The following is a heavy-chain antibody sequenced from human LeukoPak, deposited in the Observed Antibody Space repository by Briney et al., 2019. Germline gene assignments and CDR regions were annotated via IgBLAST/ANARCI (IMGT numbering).Heavy chain of an antibody. V-gene: IGHV1-69*13. J-gene: IGHJ3*02. CDR1: GGTFSSYA. CDR3: AGGGTTETNSAFDI. CDR2: IIPIFGTA. D-gene: IGHD1-7*01. Sequence: EASVKVSCTASGGTFSSYAISWVRQAPGQGLEWMGGIIPIFGTANCAQKFQGRVTITADESTSTAYMELSSLRSEDTAVYYCAGGGTTETNSAFDIWGQGTMVTVSS.